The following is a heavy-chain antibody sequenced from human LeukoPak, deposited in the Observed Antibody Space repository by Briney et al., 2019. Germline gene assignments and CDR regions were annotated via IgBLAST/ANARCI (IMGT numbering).Heavy chain of an antibody. CDR3: ARHEWLRLGNNWFDP. D-gene: IGHD5-12*01. Sequence: SQTLSLTCAISGDSVSSNNGAWNWIRQSPSRGLEWLGRTYYRSKWYNDYAVSMKGRITINPDTSKNQFSLKLSSVTAADTAVYYCARHEWLRLGNNWFDPWGQGTLVTVSS. V-gene: IGHV6-1*01. CDR2: TYYRSKWYN. J-gene: IGHJ5*02. CDR1: GDSVSSNNGA.